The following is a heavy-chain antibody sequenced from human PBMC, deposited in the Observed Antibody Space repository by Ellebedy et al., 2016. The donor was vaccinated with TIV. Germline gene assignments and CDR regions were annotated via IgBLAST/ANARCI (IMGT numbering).Heavy chain of an antibody. Sequence: GGSLRLSXAASGFTFSSYAMSWVRQAPGKGLEWVSAISGSGGSTYYADSVKGRFTISRDNAKNSLYLQMNSLRAEDTAVYYCARERSRYGSGSYKNWGQGTLVTVSS. CDR1: GFTFSSYA. J-gene: IGHJ4*02. CDR2: ISGSGGST. V-gene: IGHV3-23*01. CDR3: ARERSRYGSGSYKN. D-gene: IGHD3-10*01.